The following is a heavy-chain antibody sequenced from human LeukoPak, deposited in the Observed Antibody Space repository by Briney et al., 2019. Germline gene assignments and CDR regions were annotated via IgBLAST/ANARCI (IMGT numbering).Heavy chain of an antibody. D-gene: IGHD6-25*01. V-gene: IGHV3-23*01. CDR3: AKRSPRDGDYADY. CDR1: GFTFSSYG. CDR2: ISGSGGST. J-gene: IGHJ4*02. Sequence: GGTLRLSCAASGFTFSSYGMSWVRQAPGKGLEWVSAISGSGGSTYYADSVKGRFTISRDNSKNTLYLQMNSLRAEDTAVYYCAKRSPRDGDYADYWGQGTLVTVSS.